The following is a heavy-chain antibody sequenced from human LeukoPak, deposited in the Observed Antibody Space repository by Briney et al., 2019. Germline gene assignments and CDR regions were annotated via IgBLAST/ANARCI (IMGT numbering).Heavy chain of an antibody. CDR3: ARVSRRSGYYPAFDI. CDR1: GGSITNYY. D-gene: IGHD3-3*01. J-gene: IGHJ3*02. V-gene: IGHV4-59*01. Sequence: SETLSLTCTVSGGSITNYYWSWIRQPPGKGLEWIGYIYYSGSTNYDPSLKSRVTISVDTSKNQFSLKLTSVTAADTAVYYCARVSRRSGYYPAFDIWGQGTMVTVSA. CDR2: IYYSGST.